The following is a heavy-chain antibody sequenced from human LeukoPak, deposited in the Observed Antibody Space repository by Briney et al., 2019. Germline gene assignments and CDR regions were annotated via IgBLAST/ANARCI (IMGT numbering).Heavy chain of an antibody. CDR1: GFTFSSYW. CDR2: IKQDGSEK. J-gene: IGHJ4*02. D-gene: IGHD3-10*01. CDR3: ARENLGSGTYYFDH. V-gene: IGHV3-7*03. Sequence: GGSLRLSCAASGFTFSSYWMSWVRQAPGKGLEWVANIKQDGSEKSYVDSVKGRFTTSRDNAKKSLYLQMNSLRAEDTAVYYCARENLGSGTYYFDHWGQGTLVTVSS.